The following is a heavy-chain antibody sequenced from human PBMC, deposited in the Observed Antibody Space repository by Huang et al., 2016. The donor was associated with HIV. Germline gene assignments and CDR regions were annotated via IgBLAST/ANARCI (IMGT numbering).Heavy chain of an antibody. J-gene: IGHJ4*02. CDR3: ARDGVMLDY. Sequence: EVQLVESGGGLVQPGGSLRLSCADSGFTFSSYWMHWFRQAPGKGLVWVSRINSDRSRTSYADSVKGRFAITRDNAKKTLYLQMNSLRAEDTAVYYCARDGVMLDYWGQGTLVTVSS. CDR2: INSDRSRT. V-gene: IGHV3-74*01. D-gene: IGHD3-16*01. CDR1: GFTFSSYW.